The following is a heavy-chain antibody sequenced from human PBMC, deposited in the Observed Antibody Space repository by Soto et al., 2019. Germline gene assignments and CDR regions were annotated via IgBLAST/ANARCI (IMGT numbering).Heavy chain of an antibody. D-gene: IGHD3-10*01. J-gene: IGHJ4*01. CDR1: GFAFGSYW. CDR2: IKRDSTEK. CDR3: ARDSGYGSGGSVNQYLDY. V-gene: IGHV3-7*01. Sequence: GGAVRLSCAASGFAFGSYWMSLVRQVPGKGLEWLGTIKRDSTEKKYVASVKVRFTMSRDNAQISLYLQMDSLRAEDTAVYYRARDSGYGSGGSVNQYLDYWGHGTLVTVTS.